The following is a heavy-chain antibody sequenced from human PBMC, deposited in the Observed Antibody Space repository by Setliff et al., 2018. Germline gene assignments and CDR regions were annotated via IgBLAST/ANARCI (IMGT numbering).Heavy chain of an antibody. CDR2: IYHDGNP. J-gene: IGHJ4*02. Sequence: SETLSLTCAVSGVSVNSLTWWSWVRQTPGKGLEWIGFIYHDGNPKFNPSVNYNPSLKSRITMSIDKSKNQFSLQLNSVTATDTAVYYCARGRLLYVGDSHYFDIWGQGTLVTVSS. V-gene: IGHV4-28*06. CDR1: GVSVNSLTW. CDR3: ARGRLLYVGDSHYFDI. D-gene: IGHD4-17*01.